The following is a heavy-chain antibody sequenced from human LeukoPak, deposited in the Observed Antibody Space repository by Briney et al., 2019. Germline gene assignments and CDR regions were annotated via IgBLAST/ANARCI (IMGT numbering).Heavy chain of an antibody. CDR3: ASPTGHYYDSL. CDR2: ISGSGGST. J-gene: IGHJ4*02. V-gene: IGHV3-23*01. Sequence: GGSLRLSCAASGFTFSSYAMSWVRQAPGKGLEWVSAISGSGGSTYYADSVKGRFTISRDNSKNTLYLQMNSLRAGDTAVYYCASPTGHYYDSLWGQGTLVTVSS. CDR1: GFTFSSYA. D-gene: IGHD3-22*01.